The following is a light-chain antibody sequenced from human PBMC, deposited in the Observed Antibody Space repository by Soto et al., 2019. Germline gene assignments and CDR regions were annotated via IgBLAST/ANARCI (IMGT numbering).Light chain of an antibody. CDR2: GIS. CDR1: QNINSNN. CDR3: QHYSDSSWT. V-gene: IGKV3-20*01. Sequence: EIVLTQSPGTLSLSPGERATLSCRASQNINSNNFVWYQQKRGQTPRLLISGISNRATGVPDRFRGSGSGTDFTLSISRLEPDDFAIYYCQHYSDSSWTFGQGTKVEI. J-gene: IGKJ1*01.